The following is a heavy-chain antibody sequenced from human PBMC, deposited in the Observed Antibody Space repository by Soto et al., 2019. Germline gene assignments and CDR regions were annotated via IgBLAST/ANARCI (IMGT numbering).Heavy chain of an antibody. Sequence: QVQLVQSGAEVKKPGASVKVSCKASGYTFTSYGISWVRQAPGQGLEWMGWISAYNGNTNYAQKLQGRVTMTTDTSTSTAYMEPRSLRSDDTAVYYCARSGGLVVVPAAIPRYYYYGMDVWGQGTTVTVSS. J-gene: IGHJ6*02. V-gene: IGHV1-18*01. D-gene: IGHD2-2*01. CDR2: ISAYNGNT. CDR3: ARSGGLVVVPAAIPRYYYYGMDV. CDR1: GYTFTSYG.